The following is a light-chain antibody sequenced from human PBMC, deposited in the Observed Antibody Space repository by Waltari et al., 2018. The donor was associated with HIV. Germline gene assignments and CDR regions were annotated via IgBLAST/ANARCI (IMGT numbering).Light chain of an antibody. J-gene: IGLJ2*01. CDR3: CSYAGSSPVL. CDR1: SSDVGSYTL. CDR2: EGS. V-gene: IGLV2-23*01. Sequence: QSALTQPASVSGSPGQSITISCTGTSSDVGSYTLVSWYPQHPGKAPKLMIYEGSKRPSGVSNRFSGSKSGSTASLTISGLQAEDEAGYYCCSYAGSSPVLFGGGTKLTVL.